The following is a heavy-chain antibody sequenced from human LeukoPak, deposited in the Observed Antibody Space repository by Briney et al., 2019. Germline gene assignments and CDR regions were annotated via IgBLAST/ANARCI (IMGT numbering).Heavy chain of an antibody. J-gene: IGHJ4*02. V-gene: IGHV3-9*01. CDR1: GFTFDDYA. D-gene: IGHD3-22*01. Sequence: GRSLRLSCAASGFTFDDYAMHWVRQVPGKGQEWVSGISWNSGSMDYADSVKGRFTISRDNAKNSLYLQMNSLRPEDAALYYCAKDSGPNYYDSSGYFDYWGQGTLVTVSS. CDR3: AKDSGPNYYDSSGYFDY. CDR2: ISWNSGSM.